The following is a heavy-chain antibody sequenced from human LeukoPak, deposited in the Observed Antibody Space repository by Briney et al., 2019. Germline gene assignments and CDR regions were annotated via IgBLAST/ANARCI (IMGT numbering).Heavy chain of an antibody. CDR1: GGSISSYY. D-gene: IGHD6-19*01. J-gene: IGHJ4*02. CDR3: ARLHSSGWYLSLDY. CDR2: IYTSGST. V-gene: IGHV4-4*09. Sequence: SETLSLTSTVSGGSISSYYWSWIRQPPGKGLEWIGYIYTSGSTNYNPSLKSRVTISVDTSKNQFSLKLSSVTAADTAVYYCARLHSSGWYLSLDYWGQGTLVTVSS.